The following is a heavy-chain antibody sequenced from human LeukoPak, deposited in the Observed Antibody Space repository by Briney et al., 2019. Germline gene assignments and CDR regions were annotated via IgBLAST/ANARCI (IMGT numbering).Heavy chain of an antibody. J-gene: IGHJ4*02. V-gene: IGHV3-21*01. CDR1: GFSFSNSN. D-gene: IGHD4-4*01. Sequence: GGSLRLSCAASGFSFSNSNMNWVRQAPGEGLEWVSSISSSSSYIFYADSVKGRFTISRDNAKNSLYLQMNSLRAEDTAVYYCARDYSNYGFDYWGQGTLVTVSS. CDR3: ARDYSNYGFDY. CDR2: ISSSSSYI.